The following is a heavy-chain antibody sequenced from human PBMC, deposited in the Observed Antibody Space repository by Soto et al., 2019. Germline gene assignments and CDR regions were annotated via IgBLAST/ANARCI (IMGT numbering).Heavy chain of an antibody. Sequence: GGSLRLSCAASGFTFSSFWMHWVRQAPGEGPVWVSHITSDGSGTNYADSVKGPFTISRDNAKNTLYLQMNSLRAEDTAVYYCARDRGATNWFDPWGQGTLVTVSS. CDR2: ITSDGSGT. V-gene: IGHV3-74*01. D-gene: IGHD1-26*01. CDR3: ARDRGATNWFDP. J-gene: IGHJ5*02. CDR1: GFTFSSFW.